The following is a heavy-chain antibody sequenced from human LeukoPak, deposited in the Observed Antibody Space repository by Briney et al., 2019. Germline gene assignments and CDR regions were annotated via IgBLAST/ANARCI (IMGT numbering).Heavy chain of an antibody. J-gene: IGHJ6*03. V-gene: IGHV3-30*03. CDR1: GFTFSSYS. Sequence: GGSLRLSCAASGFTFSSYSMNWVRQAPGKGLEWVAVISYDGSNKYYADSVKGRFTISRDNSKNTLYLQMNSLRAEDTAVYYCARDGGTMVRGYMDVWGKGTTVTVSS. CDR2: ISYDGSNK. CDR3: ARDGGTMVRGYMDV. D-gene: IGHD3-10*01.